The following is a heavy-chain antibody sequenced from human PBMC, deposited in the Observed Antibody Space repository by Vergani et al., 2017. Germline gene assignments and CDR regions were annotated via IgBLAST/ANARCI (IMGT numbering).Heavy chain of an antibody. Sequence: QVRLQESGPGLVKPSETLSLTCSVSFDSIRNLYCNWIRQPPGKGLEWIGEINHSGSTNYNPSLKSRVTISVDTSKNQFSLKLSSVTAADTAVYYCARQQQLVRNFDYWGQGTLVTVSS. D-gene: IGHD6-13*01. CDR1: FDSIRNLY. CDR3: ARQQQLVRNFDY. V-gene: IGHV4-34*10. CDR2: INHSGST. J-gene: IGHJ4*02.